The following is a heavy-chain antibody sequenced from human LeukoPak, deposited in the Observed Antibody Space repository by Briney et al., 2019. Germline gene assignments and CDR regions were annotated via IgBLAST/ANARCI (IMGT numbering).Heavy chain of an antibody. CDR1: GGSISSSSYY. V-gene: IGHV4-39*07. CDR2: IYYSGST. D-gene: IGHD5-24*01. Sequence: SETLSLTCTVSGGSISSSSYYWGWIPQPPGKGLEWIGSIYYSGSTYYNPSLKSRVTISVDTSKNQFSLKLSSVTAADTAVYYCARDSRGFRDGYTGGFDYWGQGTLVTVSS. J-gene: IGHJ4*02. CDR3: ARDSRGFRDGYTGGFDY.